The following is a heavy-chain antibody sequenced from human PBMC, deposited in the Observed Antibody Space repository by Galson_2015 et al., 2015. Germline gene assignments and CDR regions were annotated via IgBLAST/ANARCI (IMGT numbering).Heavy chain of an antibody. V-gene: IGHV1-18*01. Sequence: SVKVSCKASGYTFTSYGISWVRQAPGQGLEWMGWISAYNGDTKYVKNLQGRVTMTTDTSTSTAYMELRSLRSDDTAVYYCARDYCTNGVCSTGYWGQGTLVTVSS. CDR2: ISAYNGDT. CDR3: ARDYCTNGVCSTGY. J-gene: IGHJ4*02. D-gene: IGHD2-8*01. CDR1: GYTFTSYG.